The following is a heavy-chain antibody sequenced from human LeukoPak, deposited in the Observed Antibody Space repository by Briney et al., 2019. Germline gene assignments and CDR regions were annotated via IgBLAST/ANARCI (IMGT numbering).Heavy chain of an antibody. CDR1: GGSISSYY. Sequence: SETLSLTCTVSGGSISSYYWSWIRQPPGKGLEWIGYIYYSGSTNYNPSLKSRVTISVDTSKNQFSLKLSSVTAADTAVYYCARAVIAAAGPRFDYWGQGTLVTVSS. CDR3: ARAVIAAAGPRFDY. CDR2: IYYSGST. V-gene: IGHV4-59*01. D-gene: IGHD6-13*01. J-gene: IGHJ4*02.